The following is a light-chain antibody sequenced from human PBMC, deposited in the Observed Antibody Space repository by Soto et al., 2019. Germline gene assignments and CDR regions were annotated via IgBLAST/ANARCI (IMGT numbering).Light chain of an antibody. CDR2: DAS. J-gene: IGKJ2*01. V-gene: IGKV1-33*01. CDR1: RDISVY. Sequence: DIQMTQSPSSLSASVGDRVTITCQASRDISVYLNWYQQKAGKPPKLLVYDASNLQTGVPSRFSGSGSGKHFTFTISSVQPEDVARYYCQQYDNLPPYTFGQGTKV. CDR3: QQYDNLPPYT.